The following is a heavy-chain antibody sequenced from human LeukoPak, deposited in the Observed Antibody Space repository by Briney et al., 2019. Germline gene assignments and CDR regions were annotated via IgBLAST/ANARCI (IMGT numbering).Heavy chain of an antibody. V-gene: IGHV1-69*13. CDR1: GGTFSSYA. Sequence: EASVKVSFKASGGTFSSYAISWVRQAPGQGLEWMGGIIPIFGTANYAQKFQGRVTITADESTSTAYMELSRLRSEDTAVYYCTRDSSEFRSLLTHWGQGTLVTVSS. CDR2: IIPIFGTA. D-gene: IGHD1-14*01. J-gene: IGHJ1*01. CDR3: TRDSSEFRSLLTH.